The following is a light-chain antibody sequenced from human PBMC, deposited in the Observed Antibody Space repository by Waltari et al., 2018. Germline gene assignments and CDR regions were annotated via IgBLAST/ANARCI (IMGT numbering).Light chain of an antibody. CDR2: DAS. J-gene: IGKJ1*01. CDR1: QSVSSNY. CDR3: QQYGRSPWT. Sequence: FVLTQSPAPLSLSPGERVTLSCRASQSVSSNYLAWYPQKPGQAPRLLSYDASNRATGIADRFSGSGSGTDFTLTISRLEPEDVAVYYCQQYGRSPWTFGQGTKVEIK. V-gene: IGKV3-20*01.